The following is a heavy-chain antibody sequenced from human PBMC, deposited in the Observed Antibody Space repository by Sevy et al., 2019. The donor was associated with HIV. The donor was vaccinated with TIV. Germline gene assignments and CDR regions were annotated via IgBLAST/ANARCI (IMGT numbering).Heavy chain of an antibody. CDR3: ARVVRIAVAGTRWFDP. Sequence: GGSLRLSCAASGFTFSSYWMSWVRQAPGKGLEWVANIKQDGREKYYVDSVKGRFTISRDNAKNSLYLQMNSLRAEDTAVYYCARVVRIAVAGTRWFDPWGQGTLVTVSS. J-gene: IGHJ5*02. CDR2: IKQDGREK. D-gene: IGHD6-19*01. V-gene: IGHV3-7*01. CDR1: GFTFSSYW.